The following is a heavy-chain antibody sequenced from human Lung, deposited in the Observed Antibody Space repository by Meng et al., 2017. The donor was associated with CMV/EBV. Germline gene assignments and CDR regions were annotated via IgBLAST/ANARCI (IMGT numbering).Heavy chain of an antibody. Sequence: GESXKISCAASGFTFSSYGMHWVRQAPGKGLEWVAFIRYDGSNKYYADSVKGRFTISRDNSKNTLYLQMNSLRAEDTAVYYCAKDGLEDVWGQGTTVTVSS. D-gene: IGHD3-3*01. CDR3: AKDGLEDV. CDR2: IRYDGSNK. CDR1: GFTFSSYG. J-gene: IGHJ6*02. V-gene: IGHV3-30*02.